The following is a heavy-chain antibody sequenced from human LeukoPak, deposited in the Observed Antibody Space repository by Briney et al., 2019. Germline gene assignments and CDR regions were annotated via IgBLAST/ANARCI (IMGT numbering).Heavy chain of an antibody. Sequence: QTGGSLRLSCAASGFTFSSYWMHWVRQAPGKGLVWVSRINSDGSSTSYADSVKGRFTISRDNAKNTLYLQMNSLRAEDTAVYYCARGGYSYGPPGYWGQGTLVTVSS. CDR3: ARGGYSYGPPGY. CDR1: GFTFSSYW. V-gene: IGHV3-74*01. D-gene: IGHD5-18*01. CDR2: INSDGSST. J-gene: IGHJ4*02.